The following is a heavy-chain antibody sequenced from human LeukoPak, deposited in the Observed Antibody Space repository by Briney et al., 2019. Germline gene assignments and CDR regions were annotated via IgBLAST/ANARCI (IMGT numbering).Heavy chain of an antibody. CDR3: ARGREIEVVVTAPASMDV. CDR1: GYTFIGYY. CDR2: INPNSGGT. J-gene: IGHJ6*02. D-gene: IGHD2-15*01. V-gene: IGHV1-2*04. Sequence: ASVKVSCKASGYTFIGYYMHWVRQAPGQGLEWMGWINPNSGGTNYAQKFQGWVTMTRDSSISTAYMELSRLRSDDTAVYYCARGREIEVVVTAPASMDVWGQGTTVTVSS.